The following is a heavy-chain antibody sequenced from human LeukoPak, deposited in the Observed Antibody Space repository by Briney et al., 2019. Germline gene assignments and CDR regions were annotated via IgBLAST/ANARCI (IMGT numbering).Heavy chain of an antibody. V-gene: IGHV4-4*07. J-gene: IGHJ3*02. CDR2: IYTSGST. D-gene: IGHD5-24*01. Sequence: PSETLSLTCTVSDGSISSYNWSWIRQPTGKGLDWISRIYTSGSTKNPSPKSRVTLSVDTSKNQFSLKLSSVTAADSAVYYCAGGRDGYNSGAFDIWGQGTMVTVSS. CDR3: AGGRDGYNSGAFDI. CDR1: DGSISSYN.